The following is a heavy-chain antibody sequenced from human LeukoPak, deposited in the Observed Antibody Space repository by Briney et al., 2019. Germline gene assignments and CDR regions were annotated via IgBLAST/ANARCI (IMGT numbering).Heavy chain of an antibody. V-gene: IGHV4-59*01. Sequence: SETLSLTCTVSGGSISSYYWSWIRQPPGKGLEWIGYIYYTGTTNYNPSLKSRVTISVDTSKNQFSLKLSSVTAADTAVYYCARGGWRLDYWGQGTLATVSS. J-gene: IGHJ4*02. CDR1: GGSISSYY. D-gene: IGHD2-15*01. CDR3: ARGGWRLDY. CDR2: IYYTGTT.